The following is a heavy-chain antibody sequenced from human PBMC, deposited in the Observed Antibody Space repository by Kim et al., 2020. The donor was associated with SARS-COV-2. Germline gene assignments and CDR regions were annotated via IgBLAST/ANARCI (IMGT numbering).Heavy chain of an antibody. D-gene: IGHD3-10*01. J-gene: IGHJ3*02. Sequence: SETLSLTCTVSGGSISSYYWSWIRQPPGKGLEWIGYIYFSGSANNNPSLKSRVSMSVDTPKRQFSLKMTSVTAADTAVYYCARGDSGSVDAFDIWGQGTMVTVSS. CDR1: GGSISSYY. CDR2: IYFSGSA. V-gene: IGHV4-59*01. CDR3: ARGDSGSVDAFDI.